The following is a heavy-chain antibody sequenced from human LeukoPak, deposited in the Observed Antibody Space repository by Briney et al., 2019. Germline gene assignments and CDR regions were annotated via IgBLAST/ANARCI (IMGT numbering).Heavy chain of an antibody. CDR1: GFTFSSYA. CDR2: ISYDGSNK. J-gene: IGHJ5*02. V-gene: IGHV3-30*04. Sequence: GRSLRLSCAASGFTFSSYAMHWVRQAPGKGLEWVAVISYDGSNKKYADSVKGRFTISRDNSKNTLYLQMNSLRAEDTAVYYCAKGAKRVVGATTHWIDPWGQGTLVTVSS. CDR3: AKGAKRVVGATTHWIDP. D-gene: IGHD1-26*01.